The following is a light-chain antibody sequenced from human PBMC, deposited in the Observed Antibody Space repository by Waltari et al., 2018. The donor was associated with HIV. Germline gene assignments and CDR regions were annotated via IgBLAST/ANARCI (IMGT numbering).Light chain of an antibody. Sequence: NFVLTQPHSVSESPGKTVTISCTRTSGSIASNYVQWYQQRPGSSPTTVIYEDTQRPSGVPDRFSGSIDSSSNSASLIISGLTSEDEADYYCQSYGSTNQVFGGGTKLTVL. J-gene: IGLJ2*01. V-gene: IGLV6-57*01. CDR2: EDT. CDR1: SGSIASNY. CDR3: QSYGSTNQV.